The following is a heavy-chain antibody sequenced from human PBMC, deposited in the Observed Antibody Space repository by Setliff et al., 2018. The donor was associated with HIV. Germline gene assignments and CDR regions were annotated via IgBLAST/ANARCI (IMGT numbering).Heavy chain of an antibody. CDR3: ARGASSSAVYYYYYYMDV. V-gene: IGHV7-4-1*02. J-gene: IGHJ6*03. CDR1: GYTFTTYA. Sequence: ASVKVSCMASGYTFTTYAMNWVRQAPGQGPEWMGWINTNTGNPTYAQGFTGRFVFSLDTSVSTAYLQISSLKAEDTAVYYCARGASSSAVYYYYYYMDVWGKGTTVTVSS. CDR2: INTNTGNP. D-gene: IGHD6-6*01.